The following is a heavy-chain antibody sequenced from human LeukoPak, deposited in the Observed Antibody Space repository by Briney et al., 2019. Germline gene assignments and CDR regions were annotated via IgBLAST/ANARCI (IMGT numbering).Heavy chain of an antibody. CDR2: IYNSGST. D-gene: IGHD6-13*01. CDR1: GGSINDYY. J-gene: IGHJ4*02. CDR3: ATSYSSSPENFDY. Sequence: SETLSLTCTVSGGSINDYYWTWIRQPPGKGLEWIGYIYNSGSTNYNPSLKSRVTISLDTSKNQFSLKLTSVTAADTAVYYCATSYSSSPENFDYWGQGTLVTVSS. V-gene: IGHV4-59*01.